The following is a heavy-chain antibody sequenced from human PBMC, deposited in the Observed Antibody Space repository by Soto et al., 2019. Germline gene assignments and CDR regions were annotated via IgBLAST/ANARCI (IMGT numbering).Heavy chain of an antibody. Sequence: EVQLVESGGGLVKPGGSLRLSCAASGFTFSSYSMNWVRQAPGKGLEWVSSISSSSSYIYYADSVKGRFTISRDNAKNSLYLQMNSLRAEDTAVYYCARERGDNWNVRGRFLEWGYGMDVWGQGTTVTVSS. V-gene: IGHV3-21*01. D-gene: IGHD3-3*01. CDR2: ISSSSSYI. CDR3: ARERGDNWNVRGRFLEWGYGMDV. J-gene: IGHJ6*02. CDR1: GFTFSSYS.